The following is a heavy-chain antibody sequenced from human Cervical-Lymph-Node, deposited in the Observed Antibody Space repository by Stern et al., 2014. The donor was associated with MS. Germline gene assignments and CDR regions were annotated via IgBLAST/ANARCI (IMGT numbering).Heavy chain of an antibody. D-gene: IGHD1-1*01. J-gene: IGHJ4*02. CDR3: AKRGHGYMGIDY. CDR1: GYRFTNNW. Sequence: EMQLVESGAEVRKPGESLRISCEVSGYRFTNNWIGWGRQLSGKGLEWMGISYPGDSETIYITAFHAQVTILVDKSNSITYLHRSSLNASDTAMYYCAKRGHGYMGIDYWGQGTLVTVSS. CDR2: SYPGDSET. V-gene: IGHV5-51*03.